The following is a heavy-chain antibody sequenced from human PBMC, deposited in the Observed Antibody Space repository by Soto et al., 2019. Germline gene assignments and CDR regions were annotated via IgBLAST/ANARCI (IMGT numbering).Heavy chain of an antibody. D-gene: IGHD3-22*01. V-gene: IGHV1-69*06. CDR3: ARDKGAYYSHLVY. CDR1: GATFSSYA. Sequence: QVLLVQSGAEVKKPRSSVKVSCKLSGATFSSYAMSWVRQAPGQGLEWIGGIIPFFGTPNYAQKFQGRVTITADTSTATSYMELSSLRSDDTAVYYCARDKGAYYSHLVYWGQGTLVTVSS. J-gene: IGHJ4*02. CDR2: IIPFFGTP.